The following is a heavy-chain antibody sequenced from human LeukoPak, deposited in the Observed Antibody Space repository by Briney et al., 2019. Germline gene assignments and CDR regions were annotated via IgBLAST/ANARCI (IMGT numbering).Heavy chain of an antibody. CDR3: ARAGENYYDFYY. J-gene: IGHJ4*02. D-gene: IGHD1-26*01. CDR1: GYTFTSFY. CDR2: FNPSGSST. V-gene: IGHV1-46*01. Sequence: GASVKVSCKASGYTFTSFYMHWVRQAPGQGFEWMGIFNPSGSSTTYAQKFQGRVTMTRDTSTSIVYMELSSLGSEDTAVYYCARAGENYYDFYYWGQGTLVTVSS.